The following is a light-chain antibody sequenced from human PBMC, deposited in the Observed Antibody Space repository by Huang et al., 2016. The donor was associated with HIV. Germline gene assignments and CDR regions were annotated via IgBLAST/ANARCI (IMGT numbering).Light chain of an antibody. J-gene: IGKJ4*01. Sequence: EIVLTQSPATLSLSPGERATLSCRASQSVTNYLAWYQQKPGQAPRLLIYDASNRATGIPARFSGIGSGTDFTLTISSLEPEDFAVYYCQQRSNWPLTFGGGTKVEIK. V-gene: IGKV3-11*01. CDR3: QQRSNWPLT. CDR1: QSVTNY. CDR2: DAS.